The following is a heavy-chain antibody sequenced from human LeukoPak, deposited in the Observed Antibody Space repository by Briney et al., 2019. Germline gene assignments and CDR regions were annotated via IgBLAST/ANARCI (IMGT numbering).Heavy chain of an antibody. CDR3: AGRSHDTPTALTRDY. J-gene: IGHJ4*02. D-gene: IGHD5-18*01. Sequence: PSETLSLTCAVSGGFISRSNWWSWVRQPPGKGLEWIGEIYHSGSTNYNPSLKSRVTISVDKSKNQFSLRLNSVTAADTAVYYCAGRSHDTPTALTRDYWGQGTLVTVSS. CDR1: GGFISRSNW. CDR2: IYHSGST. V-gene: IGHV4-4*02.